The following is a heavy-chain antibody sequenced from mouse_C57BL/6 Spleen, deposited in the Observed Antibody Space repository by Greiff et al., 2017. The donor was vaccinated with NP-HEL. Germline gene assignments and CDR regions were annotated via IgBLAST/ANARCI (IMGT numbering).Heavy chain of an antibody. CDR3: ARFTTVPHYAMDY. CDR1: GFTFSSYT. J-gene: IGHJ4*01. Sequence: EVKLQESGGGLVKPGGSLKLSCAASGFTFSSYTMSWVRQTPEKRLEWVATISGGGGNTYYPDSVKGRFTISRDNAKNTLYLQMSSLRSEDTALYYCARFTTVPHYAMDYWGQGTSVTVSS. CDR2: ISGGGGNT. V-gene: IGHV5-9*01. D-gene: IGHD1-1*01.